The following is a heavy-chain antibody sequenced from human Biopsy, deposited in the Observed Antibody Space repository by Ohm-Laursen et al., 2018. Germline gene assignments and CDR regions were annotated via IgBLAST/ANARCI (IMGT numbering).Heavy chain of an antibody. CDR3: ARDETGSSVFGPYYYGMDV. D-gene: IGHD3-9*01. CDR1: GYSFTKYY. CDR2: INPTGGTT. Sequence: AASVKVSCKPSGYSFTKYYINWVRQAPGQGLEWMGIINPTGGTTSYAEKFQGRVTLTRDTSTGTVYLELNSLIYEDTALYYCARDETGSSVFGPYYYGMDVWGQGTTVTVSS. V-gene: IGHV1-46*01. J-gene: IGHJ6*02.